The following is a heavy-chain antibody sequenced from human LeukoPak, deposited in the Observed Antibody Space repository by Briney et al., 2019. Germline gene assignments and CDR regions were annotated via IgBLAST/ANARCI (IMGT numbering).Heavy chain of an antibody. Sequence: GGSLRLSCAASGFTFSSYGMHWVRQAPGKGLEWVAFIRYDGSNKYYADSVKGRFTISRDNSKNTLYLQMNSLRAEDTAVYYCAKRSGGSPTLGYHYYYMDLWGKGTTVTVSS. CDR3: AKRSGGSPTLGYHYYYMDL. D-gene: IGHD2-15*01. CDR1: GFTFSSYG. CDR2: IRYDGSNK. J-gene: IGHJ6*03. V-gene: IGHV3-30*02.